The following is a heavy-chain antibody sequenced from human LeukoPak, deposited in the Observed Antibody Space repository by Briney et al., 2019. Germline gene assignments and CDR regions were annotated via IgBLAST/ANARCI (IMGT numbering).Heavy chain of an antibody. Sequence: GASVKVSCKASGYTFTSYDINWVRQATGQGLEWMVWMNPNSGNTGYAQKFQGRVTITRNTSISTAYMELSSLRSEDTAVYYYARGYLMEVMVYAKDSGSSLNFDYWGQGTLVTVSS. V-gene: IGHV1-8*03. CDR3: ARGYLMEVMVYAKDSGSSLNFDY. J-gene: IGHJ4*02. D-gene: IGHD2-8*01. CDR2: MNPNSGNT. CDR1: GYTFTSYD.